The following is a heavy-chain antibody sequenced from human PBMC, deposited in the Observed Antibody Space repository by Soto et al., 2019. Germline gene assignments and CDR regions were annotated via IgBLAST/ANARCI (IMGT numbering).Heavy chain of an antibody. CDR3: AKDFEEYSSSSGTFDY. J-gene: IGHJ4*02. V-gene: IGHV3-23*01. CDR2: ISGSGGST. D-gene: IGHD6-6*01. Sequence: GGSLRLSCAASGFTLSSYAMIWVRQAPGKGLEWVSAISGSGGSTYYADSVKGRFTISRDNSKNTLYLQMNSLRAEDTAVYYCAKDFEEYSSSSGTFDYWGQGTLVTVSS. CDR1: GFTLSSYA.